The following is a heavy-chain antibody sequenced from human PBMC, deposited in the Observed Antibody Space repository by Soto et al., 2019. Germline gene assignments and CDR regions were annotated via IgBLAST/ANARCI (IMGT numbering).Heavy chain of an antibody. Sequence: GALRLSCAASGFTFSYYWMHWVRQAPGKGLVWVSRIHSDGSSTTYADFVKGRFIISRDNARNTVDLQMNSVRVEDTAVYYCARGDRGAFDLWGQGTVVTVS. J-gene: IGHJ3*01. CDR3: ARGDRGAFDL. CDR1: GFTFSYYW. D-gene: IGHD1-26*01. CDR2: IHSDGSST. V-gene: IGHV3-74*01.